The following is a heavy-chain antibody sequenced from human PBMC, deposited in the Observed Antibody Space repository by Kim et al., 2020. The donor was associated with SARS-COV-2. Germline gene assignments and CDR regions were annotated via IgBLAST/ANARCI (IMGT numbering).Heavy chain of an antibody. CDR3: AREGVRSEVY. CDR2: ISYDGSNK. J-gene: IGHJ4*02. V-gene: IGHV3-30*04. D-gene: IGHD4-17*01. Sequence: GGSLRLSCAASGFTFSSYAMHWVRQAPGKGLEWVAVISYDGSNKYYADSVKGRFTISRDNSKNTLYLQMNSLRAEDTAVYYCAREGVRSEVYWGQGTLVTVSS. CDR1: GFTFSSYA.